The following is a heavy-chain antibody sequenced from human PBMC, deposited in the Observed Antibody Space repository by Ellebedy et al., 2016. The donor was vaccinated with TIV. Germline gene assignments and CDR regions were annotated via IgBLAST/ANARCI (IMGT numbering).Heavy chain of an antibody. CDR2: IIPIFGTA. CDR1: GGTFSSYA. Sequence: AASVKVSCKASGGTFSSYAISWVRQAPGQGLEWMGGIIPIFGTANYAQKFQGRVTITADESTSTAYMELSSLRSEDTAVYYCARCIGGGDCSYFDYWGQGTLVTVSS. J-gene: IGHJ4*02. V-gene: IGHV1-69*13. D-gene: IGHD2-21*02. CDR3: ARCIGGGDCSYFDY.